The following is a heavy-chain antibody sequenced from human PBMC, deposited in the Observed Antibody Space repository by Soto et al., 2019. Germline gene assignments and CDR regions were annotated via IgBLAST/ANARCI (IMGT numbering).Heavy chain of an antibody. CDR3: ARSSMGTLGS. CDR2: INSDGSST. D-gene: IGHD6-6*01. V-gene: IGHV3-74*01. CDR1: GFTFSSSW. Sequence: EVQLVESGGGLVQPGGSLRLSCAASGFTFSSSWMYWVRQAPGTGLVWASCINSDGSSTFYADSVKDRFTISRDNAKNTLYLQMNSLRAEDTAVYYCARSSMGTLGSWGQGTLVTVSS. J-gene: IGHJ4*02.